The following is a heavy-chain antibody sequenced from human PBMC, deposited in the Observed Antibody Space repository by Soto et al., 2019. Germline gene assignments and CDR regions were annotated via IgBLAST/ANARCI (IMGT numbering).Heavy chain of an antibody. CDR3: ARDPFDYGRNPDAFDI. CDR2: IIPIFGTA. J-gene: IGHJ3*02. Sequence: QVQLVQSGAEVKKPGSSVKVSCKASGGTFSSYAISWVRQAPGQGLEWMGGIIPIFGTANYAQKFQGRVTITADESTSTAYMELSSLRSEDTAVYYCARDPFDYGRNPDAFDIWGQGTMVTVSS. D-gene: IGHD4-17*01. CDR1: GGTFSSYA. V-gene: IGHV1-69*01.